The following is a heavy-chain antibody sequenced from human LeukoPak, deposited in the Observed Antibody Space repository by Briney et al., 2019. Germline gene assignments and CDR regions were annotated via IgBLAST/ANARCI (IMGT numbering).Heavy chain of an antibody. CDR1: GYSFTTYW. J-gene: IGHJ4*02. CDR2: IYPDDSNT. Sequence: GESLQISCKGSGYSFTTYWIVWVRQRPGKGLEWMGIIYPDDSNTTYSPSFQGQVTISADKSISTAYLQWTSLKASDTAMYYCARLPGTGGYREGAYWGQGALVTVSS. V-gene: IGHV5-51*01. D-gene: IGHD2-8*02. CDR3: ARLPGTGGYREGAY.